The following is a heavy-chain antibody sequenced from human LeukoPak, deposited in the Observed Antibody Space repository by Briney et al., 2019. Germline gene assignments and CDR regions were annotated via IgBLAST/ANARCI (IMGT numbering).Heavy chain of an antibody. D-gene: IGHD4-17*01. CDR3: ARDVNSITVTLTFDY. CDR2: IIPIFGTA. CDR1: GGTFSSYA. J-gene: IGHJ4*02. V-gene: IGHV1-69*06. Sequence: VASVKVSCKASGGTFSSYAISWVRQAPGQGLEWMGGIIPIFGTANYAQKFQGRVTITADKSTSTAYMELSSLRSEDTAVYYCARDVNSITVTLTFDYWGQGTLVTVSS.